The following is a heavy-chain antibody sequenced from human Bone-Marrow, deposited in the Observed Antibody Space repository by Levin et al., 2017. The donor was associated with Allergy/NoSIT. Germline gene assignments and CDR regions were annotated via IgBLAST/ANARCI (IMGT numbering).Heavy chain of an antibody. V-gene: IGHV3-23*01. J-gene: IGHJ4*02. CDR2: ISGTGDVT. CDR3: ATAWSLRYFFDS. CDR1: GTSVSRYA. D-gene: IGHD2-15*01. Sequence: GGSLRLSCAASGTSVSRYAMSWVRQTPGKGLEWVASISGTGDVTHYADSVKGRFTVSRDNSINTLFLQMGSLRAEDTAIYYCATAWSLRYFFDSWGQGTLVTVSS.